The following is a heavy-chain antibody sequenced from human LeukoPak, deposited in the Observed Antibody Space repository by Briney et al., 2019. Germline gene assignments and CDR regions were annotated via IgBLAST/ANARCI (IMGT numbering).Heavy chain of an antibody. CDR3: ARGTMTTVTYYFDY. V-gene: IGHV4-34*01. Sequence: SETLSLTCAVYGGSFSGYYWSWIRQPPGKGLEWIGEINHSGSTNYNPSLKSRVTISVDTSKNQFSLRLSSVTAADTAVYYCARGTMTTVTYYFDYWGQGTLVTVSS. D-gene: IGHD4-17*01. CDR2: INHSGST. CDR1: GGSFSGYY. J-gene: IGHJ4*02.